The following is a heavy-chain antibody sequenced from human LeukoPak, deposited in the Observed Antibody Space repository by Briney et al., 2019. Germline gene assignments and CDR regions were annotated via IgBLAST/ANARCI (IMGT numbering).Heavy chain of an antibody. V-gene: IGHV1-2*02. CDR2: IYPNSGGT. Sequence: ASVKVSCKASGHSFTGYYMHWVRQAPGQGLEWMGWIYPNSGGTNYAEKFQGRVTMTRDTSISTAYMELSRLRPDDTAVYYCAREAASGSYSYWGQGALVTVSS. CDR3: AREAASGSYSY. D-gene: IGHD1-26*01. J-gene: IGHJ4*02. CDR1: GHSFTGYY.